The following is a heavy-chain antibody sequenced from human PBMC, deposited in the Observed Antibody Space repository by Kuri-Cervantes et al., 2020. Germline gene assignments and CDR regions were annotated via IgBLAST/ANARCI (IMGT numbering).Heavy chain of an antibody. CDR1: GGSISSSSYY. Sequence: ESLKISCTVSGGSISSSSYYWGWIRQPPGKGLEWIGGIYYSGSTNYNPSLKSRVTISVDTSKNQFSLKLSSVTAADTAVYYCARNYYYDSSGYYYEVWWFDPWGQGTLVTVSS. J-gene: IGHJ5*02. CDR3: ARNYYYDSSGYYYEVWWFDP. CDR2: IYYSGST. V-gene: IGHV4-39*07. D-gene: IGHD3-22*01.